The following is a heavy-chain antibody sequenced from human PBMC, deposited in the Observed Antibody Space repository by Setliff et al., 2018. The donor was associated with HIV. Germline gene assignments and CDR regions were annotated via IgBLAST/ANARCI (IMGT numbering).Heavy chain of an antibody. CDR1: GGSFSGYY. V-gene: IGHV4-34*01. Sequence: PSETLSLTCAVYGGSFSGYYWTWIRQPPGKGLEWIGEINPSGSTNYNPSLKSRVTMSVATSKNQFSLKLTSVTAADTAVYYCARGGIIMVRGVSNWFDPWGRGTLVTVSS. CDR2: INPSGST. CDR3: ARGGIIMVRGVSNWFDP. D-gene: IGHD3-10*01. J-gene: IGHJ5*02.